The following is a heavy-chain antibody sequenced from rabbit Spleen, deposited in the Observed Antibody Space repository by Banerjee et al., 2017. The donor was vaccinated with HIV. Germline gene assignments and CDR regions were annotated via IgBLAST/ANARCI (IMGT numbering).Heavy chain of an antibody. D-gene: IGHD8-1*01. CDR1: GFSFSAGYY. CDR3: ARDAGTSFSTYGMDL. Sequence: QSLEESGGDLVKPGASLTLTCTASGFSFSAGYYMCWVRQAPGKGLEWIACIHGGSRNNIYYASWAKGRFTISKASSTTVTLQMTSLTAADTATYFCARDAGTSFSTYGMDLWGPGTLVTV. CDR2: IHGGSRNNI. J-gene: IGHJ6*01. V-gene: IGHV1S40*01.